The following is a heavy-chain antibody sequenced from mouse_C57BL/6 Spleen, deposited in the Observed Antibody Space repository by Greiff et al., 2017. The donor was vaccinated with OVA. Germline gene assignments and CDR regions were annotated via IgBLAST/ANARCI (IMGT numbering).Heavy chain of an antibody. CDR1: GFTFSNYW. J-gene: IGHJ1*03. D-gene: IGHD1-1*01. V-gene: IGHV6-3*01. CDR3: TYYYCSSYGYFDV. Sequence: EVKVVESGGGLVQPGGSMKLSCVASGFTFSNYWMNWVRQSPEKGLEWVAQIRLKSDNYATHYAESVKGRFTISRDDSKSSVYLQMNNLRAEDTGIYYCTYYYCSSYGYFDVWGTGTTVTVSS. CDR2: IRLKSDNYAT.